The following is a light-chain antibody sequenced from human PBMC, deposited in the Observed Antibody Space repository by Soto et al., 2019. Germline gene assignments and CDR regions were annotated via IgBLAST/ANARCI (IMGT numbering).Light chain of an antibody. CDR2: EVN. CDR3: SSARSYIHVV. V-gene: IGLV2-23*02. CDR1: SSYVGSDNL. Sequence: QSALTQPASVSGSPGQSITISCTGTSSYVGSDNLVSWFQQHPGKAPKLMIYEVNKRPSVVSNRFSGSKSGNTASLTISGLQAEDEADYYCSSARSYIHVVFGGGTKLTVL. J-gene: IGLJ2*01.